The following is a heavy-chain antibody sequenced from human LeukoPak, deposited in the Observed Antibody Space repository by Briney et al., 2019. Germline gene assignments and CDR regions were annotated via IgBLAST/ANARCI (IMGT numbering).Heavy chain of an antibody. V-gene: IGHV4-4*02. J-gene: IGHJ6*02. D-gene: IGHD1-20*01. CDR1: GGSITQTNY. CDR2: VNLQGST. CDR3: ARALRARITGTTASVYGMDV. Sequence: SETLSLTCDVSGGSITQTNYWTWVRQPPGKGLEWIGEVNLQGSTNYNPSLMGRVAISVDTSENHVSLQLTSVTAADTAVYYCARALRARITGTTASVYGMDVWGQGTTVTVSS.